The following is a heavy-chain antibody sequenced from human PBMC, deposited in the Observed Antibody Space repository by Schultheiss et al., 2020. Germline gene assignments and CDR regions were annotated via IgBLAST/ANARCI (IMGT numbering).Heavy chain of an antibody. J-gene: IGHJ6*02. CDR1: GFTFSSYA. D-gene: IGHD3-10*01. CDR2: ISGSGGST. CDR3: ARKGRITMVRGSSPPHFYYYGGMDV. Sequence: GESLKISCAASGFTFSSYAMSWVRQAPGKGLEWVSAISGSGGSTYYADSVKGRFTISRDNSKNTLYLQMNSLRAEDTAVYYCARKGRITMVRGSSPPHFYYYGGMDVWGQGTTVIVFS. V-gene: IGHV3-23*01.